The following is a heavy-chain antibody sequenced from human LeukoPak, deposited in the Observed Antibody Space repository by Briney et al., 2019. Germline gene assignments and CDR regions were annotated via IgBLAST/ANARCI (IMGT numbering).Heavy chain of an antibody. D-gene: IGHD3-3*01. CDR3: ARDRVTYYDFWSGYYGPFDY. CDR2: ISAYNGNT. CDR1: GYTFTSYG. J-gene: IGHJ4*02. V-gene: IGHV1-18*01. Sequence: ASVKVSCKASGYTFTSYGISWVRQAPGQGLEWMGWISAYNGNTNYAQKLQGRVTMTTDTSTSTAYMELRGLRSDDTAVYYCARDRVTYYDFWSGYYGPFDYWGQGTLVTVSS.